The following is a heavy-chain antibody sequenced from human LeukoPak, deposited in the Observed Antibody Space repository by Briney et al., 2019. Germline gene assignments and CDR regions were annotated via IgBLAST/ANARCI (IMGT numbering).Heavy chain of an antibody. CDR1: GFTFSSYT. V-gene: IGHV3-23*01. Sequence: PGGSLRLSCAASGFTFSSYTMSWVRQAPGKGLEWVSTITTSDGNTYYADSVKGRFTVSRDNSKNTLFLQMNSLRAEDTAVYYCAKDGGLWVSAHWGDSWGRGTLDTVSP. D-gene: IGHD7-27*01. J-gene: IGHJ4*02. CDR3: AKDGGLWVSAHWGDS. CDR2: ITTSDGNT.